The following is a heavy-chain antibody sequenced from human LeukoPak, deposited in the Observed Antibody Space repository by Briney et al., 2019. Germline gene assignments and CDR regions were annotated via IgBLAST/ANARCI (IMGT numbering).Heavy chain of an antibody. D-gene: IGHD4-17*01. Sequence: GGSLRLSCAASGFTLSSYAMHWVRQAPGKGLEWVAVISYDGSNKYYADSVKGRFTISRDNSKNTLYLQMNSLRAEDTAVYYCARVDYGDYLTVDYWGQGTLVTVSS. V-gene: IGHV3-30-3*01. J-gene: IGHJ4*02. CDR3: ARVDYGDYLTVDY. CDR1: GFTLSSYA. CDR2: ISYDGSNK.